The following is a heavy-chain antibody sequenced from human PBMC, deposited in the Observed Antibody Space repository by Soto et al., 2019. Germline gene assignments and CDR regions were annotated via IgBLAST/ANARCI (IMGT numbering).Heavy chain of an antibody. J-gene: IGHJ4*02. V-gene: IGHV3-23*01. CDR2: MSGSGGST. Sequence: EVQLLESGGGLVQPGGSLRLSCAASGFTFSSYAMSWVRQSPGKGLEWVSAMSGSGGSTYYAVSVKGRFTISRDKTKNPLYLQMNSLRAGATAVYYCAHDQQGSGSYYHVYWGQGTLVTVSS. D-gene: IGHD3-10*01. CDR3: AHDQQGSGSYYHVY. CDR1: GFTFSSYA.